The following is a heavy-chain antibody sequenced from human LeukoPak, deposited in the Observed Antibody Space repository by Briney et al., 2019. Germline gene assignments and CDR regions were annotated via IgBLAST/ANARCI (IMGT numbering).Heavy chain of an antibody. CDR2: IYYSGST. Sequence: SETLSLTCTVSGGSISSRSYYWGWIRQPPGKGLEWIGSIYYSGSTNYNPSLKSRVTISVDTSKNQFSLKLSSVTAADTAVYYCARGLEDYGSGSYYPSHHDYWGQGTLVTVSS. J-gene: IGHJ4*02. D-gene: IGHD3-10*01. V-gene: IGHV4-39*07. CDR1: GGSISSRSYY. CDR3: ARGLEDYGSGSYYPSHHDY.